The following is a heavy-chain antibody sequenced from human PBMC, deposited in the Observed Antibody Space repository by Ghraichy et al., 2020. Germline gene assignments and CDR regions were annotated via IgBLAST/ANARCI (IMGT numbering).Heavy chain of an antibody. CDR2: IIPIFGTA. CDR1: GGTFSSYA. Sequence: SVKVSCKASGGTFSSYAISWVRQAPGQGLEWMGGIIPIFGTANYAQKFQGRVTITADESTSTAYMELSSLRSEDTAVYYCARDPHPGEYYYDSGRDYYYYGMDVWGQGTTVTVSS. CDR3: ARDPHPGEYYYDSGRDYYYYGMDV. J-gene: IGHJ6*02. D-gene: IGHD3-22*01. V-gene: IGHV1-69*13.